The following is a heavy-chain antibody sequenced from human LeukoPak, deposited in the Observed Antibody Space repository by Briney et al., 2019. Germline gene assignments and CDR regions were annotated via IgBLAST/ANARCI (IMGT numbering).Heavy chain of an antibody. CDR2: MNTSGSS. CDR1: GGFISSYY. CDR3: AREGGGPRWLDP. J-gene: IGHJ5*02. D-gene: IGHD6-25*01. V-gene: IGHV4-4*07. Sequence: SDTLSLTCTVSGGFISSYYWIWLRQPAGKGLEWLGRMNTSGSSNYHPSLRSRVTMSVDTSKNQCSLNLSSVTAADTAVYYCAREGGGPRWLDPWGQGTLVTVSS.